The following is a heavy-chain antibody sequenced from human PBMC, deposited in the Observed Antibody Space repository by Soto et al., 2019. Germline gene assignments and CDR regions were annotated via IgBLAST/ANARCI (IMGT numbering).Heavy chain of an antibody. CDR3: GSVRPSGYVLS. Sequence: SETLSLTCAVSGGSISSSYYWTWIRQSPGKGLEWIGYVYFSGNTNYNPSLKSRVTISIDTSKNQFSLRLASVTAADTAFYYCGSVRPSGYVLSWGQGTLVTVSS. J-gene: IGHJ5*02. CDR1: GGSISSSYY. CDR2: VYFSGNT. V-gene: IGHV4-61*01. D-gene: IGHD6-25*01.